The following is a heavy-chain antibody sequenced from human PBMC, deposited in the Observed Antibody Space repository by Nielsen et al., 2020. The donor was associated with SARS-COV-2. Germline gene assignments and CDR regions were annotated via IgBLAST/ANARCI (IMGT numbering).Heavy chain of an antibody. Sequence: VRQAPGKELEWVSSISSSSSYIYYADSVKGRFTISRDNAKNSLYLQMNSLRAEDTAVYYCARDDTIWDLYPYYYYGMDVWGQGTTVTVSS. J-gene: IGHJ6*02. D-gene: IGHD1-26*01. CDR3: ARDDTIWDLYPYYYYGMDV. CDR2: ISSSSSYI. V-gene: IGHV3-21*01.